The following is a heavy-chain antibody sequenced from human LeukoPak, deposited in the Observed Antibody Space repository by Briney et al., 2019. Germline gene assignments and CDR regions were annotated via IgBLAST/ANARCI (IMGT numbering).Heavy chain of an antibody. Sequence: GGSLRLSCTASGFTVSNNYMNWVRQAPEKGLEWVSVIYGGGDTYYADSVKGRFTISRDSSKNTLYLQMNSLRAEDTAVYYCARWQSTSGWTYYFDYWGQGTLVTVSS. D-gene: IGHD6-19*01. J-gene: IGHJ4*02. CDR3: ARWQSTSGWTYYFDY. V-gene: IGHV3-53*01. CDR2: IYGGGDT. CDR1: GFTVSNNY.